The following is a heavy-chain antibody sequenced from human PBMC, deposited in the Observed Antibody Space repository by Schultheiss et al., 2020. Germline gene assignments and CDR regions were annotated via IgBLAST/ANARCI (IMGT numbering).Heavy chain of an antibody. CDR1: GFTFSSYG. CDR3: ARVRVAGTPGFDY. Sequence: GGSLRLSCAASGFTFSSYGMHWVRQAPGKGLEWVAVIWYDGSNKYYADSVKGRFTISRDNSKNTLYLQMNSLRAEDTAVYYCARVRVAGTPGFDYWGQGTLVTVSS. D-gene: IGHD6-19*01. J-gene: IGHJ4*02. CDR2: IWYDGSNK. V-gene: IGHV3-33*08.